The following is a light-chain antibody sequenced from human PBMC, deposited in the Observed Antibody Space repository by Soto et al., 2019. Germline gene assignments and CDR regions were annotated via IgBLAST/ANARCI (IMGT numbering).Light chain of an antibody. CDR1: QSVTNSY. J-gene: IGKJ1*01. CDR3: QDYGTSRT. CDR2: DAS. V-gene: IGKV3-20*01. Sequence: EVVSTQSPGTLSLSPGERATLSCRASQSVTNSYLAWYQQKPGQAPRLLIYDASQRATGIPDRFSGSGSETDFTLTITRLEPDDFAVYFCQDYGTSRTFGQGTKVEIK.